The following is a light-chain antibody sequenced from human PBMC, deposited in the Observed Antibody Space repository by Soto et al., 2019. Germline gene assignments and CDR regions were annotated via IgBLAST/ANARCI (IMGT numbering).Light chain of an antibody. V-gene: IGKV1-9*01. Sequence: DMQLTQSPSFLSASVGDRVTITCRASQGISSYLAWYQLKPGKAPKPLIYAASALQSGVPSRFSGCGSWTEFTLTISGLQPEDFVTYYCEQLYGYPFTFGPGTTVDIK. J-gene: IGKJ3*01. CDR2: AAS. CDR3: EQLYGYPFT. CDR1: QGISSY.